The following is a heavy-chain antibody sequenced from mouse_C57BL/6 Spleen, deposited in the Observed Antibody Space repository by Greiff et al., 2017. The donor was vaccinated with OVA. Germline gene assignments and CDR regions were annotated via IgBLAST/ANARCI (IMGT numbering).Heavy chain of an antibody. Sequence: QVQLQQPGAELVRPGSSVKLSCKASGYTFTSYWMHWVKQRPIQGLEWIGNIDPSDSETHYNQKFKDKATFTVDKSSSTAYMQLSSLTSEDSAVYYCAREGDYYGSSWTYWGQGTTLTVSS. J-gene: IGHJ2*01. CDR1: GYTFTSYW. CDR2: IDPSDSET. CDR3: AREGDYYGSSWTY. V-gene: IGHV1-52*01. D-gene: IGHD1-1*01.